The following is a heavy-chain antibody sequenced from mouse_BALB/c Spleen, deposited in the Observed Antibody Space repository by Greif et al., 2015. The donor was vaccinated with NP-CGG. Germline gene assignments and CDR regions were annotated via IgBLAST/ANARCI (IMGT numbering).Heavy chain of an antibody. V-gene: IGHV1-19*01. J-gene: IGHJ2*01. D-gene: IGHD4-1*01. CDR1: GYTFTDYY. Sequence: EVKVVESGPELVKPGASVKMSCKASGYTFTDYYMDWVKQSHGESFEWIGRVNPYNGGASYNQKFKGKATLTVDKSSSTAYMELNSLTSEDSAVYYCARWDQGYWGQGTTLTVSS. CDR3: ARWDQGY. CDR2: VNPYNGGA.